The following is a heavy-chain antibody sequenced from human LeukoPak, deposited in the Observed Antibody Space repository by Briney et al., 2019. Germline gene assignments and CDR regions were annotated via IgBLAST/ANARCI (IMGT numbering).Heavy chain of an antibody. D-gene: IGHD2-15*01. CDR2: INPSGGST. V-gene: IGHV1-46*04. CDR1: GYTFTSYY. Sequence: ASVKLSCKASGYTFTSYYMHWVRQAPGQGLEWMGLINPSGGSTSYAQKLQGRVTVTRDTSTSTVYMELSSLRSGDTAVYYCARGDCSRGGCYLLDPWGQGTLVTVSS. J-gene: IGHJ5*02. CDR3: ARGDCSRGGCYLLDP.